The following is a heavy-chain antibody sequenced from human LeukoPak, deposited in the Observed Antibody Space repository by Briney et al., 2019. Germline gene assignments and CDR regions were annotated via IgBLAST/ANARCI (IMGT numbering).Heavy chain of an antibody. CDR1: GFTFSSYA. CDR3: AKVISRSYSSSWPNY. Sequence: PGGSLRLSCAASGFTFSSYAMSWVRQAPGKGLEWVSAISGSGGSTYYADSVKGRFTISRDNSKNTLYLQMNSQRAEDTAVYYCAKVISRSYSSSWPNYWGQGTLVTVSS. D-gene: IGHD6-13*01. CDR2: ISGSGGST. V-gene: IGHV3-23*01. J-gene: IGHJ4*02.